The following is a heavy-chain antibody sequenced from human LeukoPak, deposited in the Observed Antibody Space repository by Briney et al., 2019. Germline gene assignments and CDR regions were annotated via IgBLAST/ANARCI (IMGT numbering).Heavy chain of an antibody. CDR2: IYYSGGT. D-gene: IGHD1-20*01. Sequence: SETLSLTCTVSGGSISSYYWSWIRQPPGKGLEWIGYIYYSGGTNYNPSLKSRVTISVDTSKNQFSLKLSSVTAADTAVYYCARDGITGWFDPWGQGTLVTVSS. V-gene: IGHV4-59*01. CDR1: GGSISSYY. J-gene: IGHJ5*02. CDR3: ARDGITGWFDP.